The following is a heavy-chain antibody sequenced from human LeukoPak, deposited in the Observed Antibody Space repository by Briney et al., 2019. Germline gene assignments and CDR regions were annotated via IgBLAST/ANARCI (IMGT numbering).Heavy chain of an antibody. J-gene: IGHJ3*02. V-gene: IGHV3-30*02. CDR2: IRCDGSNK. D-gene: IGHD2-2*02. Sequence: GGSLRLSCAASGFTFSSYGMHWVRQAPGKGLEWVAFIRCDGSNKYYADSVKGRFTISRDNSKNTLYLQMNSLRAEDTAVYYCATVVVPAAISAFDIWGQGTMVTVSS. CDR3: ATVVVPAAISAFDI. CDR1: GFTFSSYG.